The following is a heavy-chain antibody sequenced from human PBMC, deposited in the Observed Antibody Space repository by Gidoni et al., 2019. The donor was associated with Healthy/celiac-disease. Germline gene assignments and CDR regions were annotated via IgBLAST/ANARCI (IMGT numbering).Heavy chain of an antibody. Sequence: EVQLVESGGGLVQPGRSLRLSCTASGFPFGDYAMSWVRQAPGKGLEWVGFIRSKAYGGTTEYAASVKGRFTISRDDSKSIAYLQMNSLKTEDTAMYYCGSAIFGVVNADYWGQGTLVTVSS. CDR2: IRSKAYGGTT. CDR3: GSAIFGVVNADY. D-gene: IGHD3-3*01. J-gene: IGHJ4*02. V-gene: IGHV3-49*04. CDR1: GFPFGDYA.